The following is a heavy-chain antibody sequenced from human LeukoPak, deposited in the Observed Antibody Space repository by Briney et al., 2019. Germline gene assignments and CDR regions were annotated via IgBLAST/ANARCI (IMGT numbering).Heavy chain of an antibody. CDR1: GYTFTGYY. CDR2: INPKTGGS. V-gene: IGHV1-2*06. D-gene: IGHD1-20*01. CDR3: ATLVSGINY. Sequence: ASVRVSCKASGYTFTGYYMHWVRQAPGQGLEWLGRINPKTGGSNYAQNFQGRVTMTSDKSTTTAYMELSSLHSDDTAVYYCATLVSGINYWGQGTLVTVSS. J-gene: IGHJ4*02.